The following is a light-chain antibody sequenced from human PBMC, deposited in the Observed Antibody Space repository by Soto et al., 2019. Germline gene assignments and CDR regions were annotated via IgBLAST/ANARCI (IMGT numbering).Light chain of an antibody. CDR1: SSDVGGYKY. CDR2: EVS. CDR3: QSYDSSLSGSWV. J-gene: IGLJ3*02. V-gene: IGLV2-14*01. Sequence: QSALTQPGSVSGSPGQSITLSCAGTSSDVGGYKYVSWYQQHPGKAPKLMIYEVSNRPSGISHRFSGSKSGNTASLTISGLQAEDEADYYCQSYDSSLSGSWVFGGGTKVTVL.